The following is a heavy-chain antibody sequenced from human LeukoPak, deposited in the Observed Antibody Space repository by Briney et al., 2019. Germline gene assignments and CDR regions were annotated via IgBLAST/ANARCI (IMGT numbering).Heavy chain of an antibody. V-gene: IGHV4-59*04. D-gene: IGHD3-3*02. CDR2: MYYTGST. CDR1: GFTFSSYE. J-gene: IGHJ4*02. CDR3: ARQVYSSIYSTRATQCDY. Sequence: GSLRLSCAASGFTFSSYEMNWVRQPPGKGLEWIGSMYYTGSTYSNPTLKSRIIMSVDTSKNQFSLKLISVTAADTAMYYCARQVYSSIYSTRATQCDYWGQGTLVTVSS.